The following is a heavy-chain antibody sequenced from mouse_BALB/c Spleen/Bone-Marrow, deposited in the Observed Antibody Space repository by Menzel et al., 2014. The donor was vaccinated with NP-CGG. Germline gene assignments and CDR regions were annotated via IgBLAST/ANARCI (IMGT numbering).Heavy chain of an antibody. V-gene: IGHV1S53*02. CDR3: VRSRLRDWYFDV. CDR1: GYTFTDHA. J-gene: IGHJ1*01. Sequence: VKLMESDAELVKPGASVKISCKASGYTFTDHAIHWVKQKPEQGLEWIGYFSPGNGNIRYNQKFKGKATLSTDKSSSTVHMQLSRLTSEDSAVYFCVRSRLRDWYFDVWGAGTTVTISS. CDR2: FSPGNGNI. D-gene: IGHD1-2*01.